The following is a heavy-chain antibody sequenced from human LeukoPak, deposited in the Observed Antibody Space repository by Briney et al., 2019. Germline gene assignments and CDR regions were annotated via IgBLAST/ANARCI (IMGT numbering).Heavy chain of an antibody. Sequence: GGSLRLSCAASGFTFSSYAMSWVRQAPGKGLEWVSAISGSGGSTYYADSVKGRFTISRDNSKNTLYLQMNSLRAEDTAVYYCAKGYSSSWYGGSGSYFDYWGQGTLVTVSS. D-gene: IGHD6-13*01. CDR2: ISGSGGST. J-gene: IGHJ4*02. V-gene: IGHV3-23*01. CDR1: GFTFSSYA. CDR3: AKGYSSSWYGGSGSYFDY.